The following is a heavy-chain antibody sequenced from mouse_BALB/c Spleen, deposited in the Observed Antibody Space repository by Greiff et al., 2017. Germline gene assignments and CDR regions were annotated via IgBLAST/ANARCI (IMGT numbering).Heavy chain of an antibody. Sequence: DVKLVESGGGLVKPGGSLKLSCAASGFTFSSYAMSWVRQTPEKRLEWVASISSGGSTYYPDSVKGRFTISRDNARNILYLQMSSLRSEDTAMYYCAREEYGNSYYAMDYWGQGTSVTVSS. CDR1: GFTFSSYA. CDR3: AREEYGNSYYAMDY. D-gene: IGHD2-10*02. J-gene: IGHJ4*01. V-gene: IGHV5-6-5*01. CDR2: ISSGGST.